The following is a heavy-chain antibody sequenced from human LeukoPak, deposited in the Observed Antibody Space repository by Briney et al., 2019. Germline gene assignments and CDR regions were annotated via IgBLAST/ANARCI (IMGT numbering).Heavy chain of an antibody. Sequence: GASVKVSCKASGYTFIGYYIHWVRQAPGQGLEWMGSVNPNSGVTDYAQKFQGRITMTRDTSISTAYMELNRLTSDDTAVYYCARGSYDFWSGYYFGGKNWFDPWGQGTLVTVSS. CDR2: VNPNSGVT. CDR1: GYTFIGYY. D-gene: IGHD3-3*01. V-gene: IGHV1-2*02. CDR3: ARGSYDFWSGYYFGGKNWFDP. J-gene: IGHJ5*02.